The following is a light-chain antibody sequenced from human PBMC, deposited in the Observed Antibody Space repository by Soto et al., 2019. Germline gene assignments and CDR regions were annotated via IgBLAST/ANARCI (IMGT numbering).Light chain of an antibody. CDR1: QSVSSSY. CDR3: HQYGRSPSFT. CDR2: GTS. V-gene: IGKV3-20*01. J-gene: IGKJ3*01. Sequence: EIVLTQSPGTLSLSPGERATLYCRASQSVSSSYLAWYQQKPGQAPRLLIYGTSGSATGIPDRFGGSGSGTDFTLSFSRLEPEDFAVYYCHQYGRSPSFTFGPGTTVDIK.